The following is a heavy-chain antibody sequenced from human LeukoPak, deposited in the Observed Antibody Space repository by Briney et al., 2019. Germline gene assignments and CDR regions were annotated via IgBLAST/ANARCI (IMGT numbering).Heavy chain of an antibody. D-gene: IGHD4-23*01. CDR2: IYYSGST. CDR3: ARGLPTTVAPPSYYFDY. Sequence: SETLSLTCTVSGGSISSYYWSWVRQPPGKGLEWIGYIYYSGSTNYNPSLKSRATISVDTSKNQFSLKLSSVTAADTAVYYCARGLPTTVAPPSYYFDYWGQGTLVTVSS. V-gene: IGHV4-59*01. J-gene: IGHJ4*02. CDR1: GGSISSYY.